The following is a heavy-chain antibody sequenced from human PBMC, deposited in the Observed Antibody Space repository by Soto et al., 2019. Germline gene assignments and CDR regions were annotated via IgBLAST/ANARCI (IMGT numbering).Heavy chain of an antibody. CDR1: GGSIRSYC. CDR3: ARSRLASFDYSSGCLFDY. D-gene: IGHD6-19*01. Sequence: SETLSLTCTVSGGSIRSYCWTWIRQPPGEGLEWIGSIYYSGSTYYNPSLKSRVTISVDTSKNQFSLKLSSVTAADTAVYYCARSRLASFDYSSGCLFDYWGQGTLVTVSS. V-gene: IGHV4-59*05. J-gene: IGHJ4*02. CDR2: IYYSGST.